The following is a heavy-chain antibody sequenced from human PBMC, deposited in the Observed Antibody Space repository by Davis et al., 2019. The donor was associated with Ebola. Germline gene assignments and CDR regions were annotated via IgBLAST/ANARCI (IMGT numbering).Heavy chain of an antibody. CDR2: FSYGDNTH. CDR1: GASISSRSYY. D-gene: IGHD1-7*01. Sequence: MPSETLSLTCTVSGASISSRSYYWGWIRQPPGKGLEWVGSFSYGDNTHYYNPSLEGRVTVSLDTPRNQFSLKLTSVTAADTAVYYCARALGLRSGMDVWGQGTTVAVSS. J-gene: IGHJ6*02. V-gene: IGHV4-39*01. CDR3: ARALGLRSGMDV.